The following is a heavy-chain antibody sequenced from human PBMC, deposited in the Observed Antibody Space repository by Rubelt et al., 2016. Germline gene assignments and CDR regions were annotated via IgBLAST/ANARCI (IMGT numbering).Heavy chain of an antibody. V-gene: IGHV1-18*01. CDR3: ARDQRGPQKYYYYGMDV. CDR2: ISAYNGNR. J-gene: IGHJ6*02. Sequence: GAEVKKPGSSVKVSCKASGYTFTSYGISWVRQAPGQGLEWMGWISAYNGNRNYAQKLQGRVTVTTDTSTSTAYMELRSLRSADTAVYYCARDQRGPQKYYYYGMDVWGQGTTVTVSS. CDR1: GYTFTSYG. D-gene: IGHD3-10*01.